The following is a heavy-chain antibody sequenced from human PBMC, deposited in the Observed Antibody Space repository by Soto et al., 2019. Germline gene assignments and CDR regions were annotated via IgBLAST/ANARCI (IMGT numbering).Heavy chain of an antibody. CDR3: AKEGYCSSTSCYSGGYYYYYYGMDV. Sequence: QVQLVESGGGVVQPGRSLRLSCAASGFTFSSYGMHWVRQAPGKGLEWVAVISYDGSNKYYADSVKGRFTISRDNSKNTLYLQMNSLRAEDTAVYYCAKEGYCSSTSCYSGGYYYYYYGMDVWGQGTTVTVSS. CDR2: ISYDGSNK. J-gene: IGHJ6*02. CDR1: GFTFSSYG. V-gene: IGHV3-30*18. D-gene: IGHD2-2*02.